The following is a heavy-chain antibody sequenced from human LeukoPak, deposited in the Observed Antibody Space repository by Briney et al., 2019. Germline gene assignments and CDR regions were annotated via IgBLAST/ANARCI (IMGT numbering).Heavy chain of an antibody. Sequence: SETLSLTCTVSGGSVSSSAYYWAWIRQPPGKGLDWIGTISHSGRTYYNPSLKSRVTISVDTSKNQFSLKLSSVTAADTAVYYCARSYCGGDCYPPGWFDPWGQGTLVTVSS. D-gene: IGHD2-21*02. CDR1: GGSVSSSAYY. CDR2: ISHSGRT. J-gene: IGHJ5*02. CDR3: ARSYCGGDCYPPGWFDP. V-gene: IGHV4-39*07.